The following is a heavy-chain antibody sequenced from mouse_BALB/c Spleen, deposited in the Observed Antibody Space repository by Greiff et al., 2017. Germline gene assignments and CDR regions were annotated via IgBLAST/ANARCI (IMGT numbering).Heavy chain of an antibody. CDR3: AREGYGNY. CDR1: GYTFTSYT. D-gene: IGHD2-10*02. J-gene: IGHJ4*01. Sequence: VKLMESGAELARPGASVKMSCKASGYTFTSYTMHWVKQRPGQGLEWIGYINPSSGYTNYNQKFKDKATLTADKSSSTAYMQLSSLTSEDSAVYYCAREGYGNYWGQGTSVTVSS. CDR2: INPSSGYT. V-gene: IGHV1-4*01.